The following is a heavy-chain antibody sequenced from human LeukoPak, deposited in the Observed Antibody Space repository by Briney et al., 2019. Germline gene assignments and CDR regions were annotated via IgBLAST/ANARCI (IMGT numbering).Heavy chain of an antibody. J-gene: IGHJ4*02. CDR3: ATGGAPGGRFEN. Sequence: GGSLRLSCAASAFSFSKFALIWVRQAPGKGPEWVAKMKEDGTQIHYVDSVKGRFTISRDNAKNPLFLQMNSLRVEDTAVYYCATGGAPGGRFENWGQGMLVTVSS. CDR1: AFSFSKFA. V-gene: IGHV3-7*01. CDR2: MKEDGTQI. D-gene: IGHD1-26*01.